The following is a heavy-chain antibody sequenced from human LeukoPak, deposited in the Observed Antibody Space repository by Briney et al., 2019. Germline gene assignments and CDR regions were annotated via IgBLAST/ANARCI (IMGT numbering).Heavy chain of an antibody. CDR3: AKYGYSYGGNYYGMDV. J-gene: IGHJ6*02. CDR2: ISGSGGST. Sequence: PGGSLRLSCAASGFTFSSYAMSWVRQAPGKGLEWVSAISGSGGSTYYADSVKGWFTISRDNSKNTLYLQMNSLRAEGTAVYYCAKYGYSYGGNYYGMDVWGQGTTVTVSS. D-gene: IGHD5-18*01. CDR1: GFTFSSYA. V-gene: IGHV3-23*01.